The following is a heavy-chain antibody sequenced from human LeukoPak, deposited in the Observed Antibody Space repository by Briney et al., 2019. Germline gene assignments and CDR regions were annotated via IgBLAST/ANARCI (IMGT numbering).Heavy chain of an antibody. J-gene: IGHJ4*02. V-gene: IGHV3-30*18. CDR2: ISYDGSNK. D-gene: IGHD5-18*01. Sequence: GGSLRLSCAASGFTFSSYGMHWVRQAPGKGLEWVAVISYDGSNKYYADSVKGRFTISRDNSKNTLYLQMYSLRAEDTAVYYCAKAGVDTAMALDYWGQGTLVTVSS. CDR1: GFTFSSYG. CDR3: AKAGVDTAMALDY.